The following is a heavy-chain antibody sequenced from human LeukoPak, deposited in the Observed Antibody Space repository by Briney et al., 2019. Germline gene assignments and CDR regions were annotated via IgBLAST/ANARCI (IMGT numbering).Heavy chain of an antibody. CDR1: AFTFSSYA. V-gene: IGHV3-30*04. D-gene: IGHD6-13*01. Sequence: PGRSLSLAWAASAFTFSSYAMHWVRQAPGKGLGWVAVISYDGSNKYYAGSVKGRFTISRDNSKNTLYLQMNSLRAEDTAVYYCARTGYSSSWYYFDYWGQGTLVTVSS. CDR3: ARTGYSSSWYYFDY. CDR2: ISYDGSNK. J-gene: IGHJ4*02.